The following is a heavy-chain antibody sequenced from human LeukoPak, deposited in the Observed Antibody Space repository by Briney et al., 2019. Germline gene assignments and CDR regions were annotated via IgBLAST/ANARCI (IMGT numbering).Heavy chain of an antibody. CDR1: GFTVSSNY. CDR3: AKDRLEWLLDD. Sequence: PGGSLRLSCAASGFTVSSNYMSWVRQAPGKGLEWVSVIYSGGSTYYADSVKGRFIISRDNSKNTLYLQMNSLRAEDTAVYYCAKDRLEWLLDDWGQGALVTVSS. D-gene: IGHD3-3*01. J-gene: IGHJ4*02. V-gene: IGHV3-53*01. CDR2: IYSGGST.